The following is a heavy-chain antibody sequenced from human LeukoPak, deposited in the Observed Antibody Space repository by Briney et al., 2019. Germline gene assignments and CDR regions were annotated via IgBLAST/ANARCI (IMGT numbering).Heavy chain of an antibody. CDR3: VRDTSVGAAYFDL. CDR1: GFIFSGYG. J-gene: IGHJ4*02. Sequence: PGKSLRLSCGASGFIFSGYGMHWVRQAPGKGLEWLADISYDGRNKKYADSVKGRFTISRDNSKNILSLQMTTLRPDDTAVYFCVRDTSVGAAYFDLWGQGALVAVTS. V-gene: IGHV3-30*03. D-gene: IGHD3-3*01. CDR2: ISYDGRNK.